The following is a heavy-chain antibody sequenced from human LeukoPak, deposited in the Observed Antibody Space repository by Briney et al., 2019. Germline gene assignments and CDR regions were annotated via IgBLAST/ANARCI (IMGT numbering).Heavy chain of an antibody. CDR2: MNPNSGNT. CDR3: ARGLPIGYSSGWYPTDFDY. D-gene: IGHD6-19*01. CDR1: GYTFTSYD. V-gene: IGHV1-8*01. Sequence: ASVKVSCKAFGYTFTSYDINWVRQATGQGLEWMGWMNPNSGNTGYAQKFQGRVTMTRNTSISTAYMELSSLRSEDTAVYYCARGLPIGYSSGWYPTDFDYWGQGTLVTVSS. J-gene: IGHJ4*02.